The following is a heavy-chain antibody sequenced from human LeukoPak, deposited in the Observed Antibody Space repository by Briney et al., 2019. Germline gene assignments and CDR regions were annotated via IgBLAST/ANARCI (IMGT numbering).Heavy chain of an antibody. D-gene: IGHD2-15*01. CDR2: IYYSGVT. Sequence: SETLSLTCTVSGGSISTYHWNWIRQPPGEGLEWIGYIYYSGVTYYNPSLNSRVTISVDTPKNQFSLTLSSVNVADTAVYYCARDGGSAQTFDIWGQGTMVTVSS. V-gene: IGHV4-59*01. J-gene: IGHJ3*02. CDR3: ARDGGSAQTFDI. CDR1: GGSISTYH.